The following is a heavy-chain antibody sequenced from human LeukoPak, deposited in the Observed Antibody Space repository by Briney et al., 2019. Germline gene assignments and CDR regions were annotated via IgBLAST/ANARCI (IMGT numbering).Heavy chain of an antibody. CDR2: ISAYNGNT. CDR1: GYTFTSYG. D-gene: IGHD2-2*01. J-gene: IGHJ4*02. CDR3: ARDRGYCSSTSCYHVY. V-gene: IGHV1-18*01. Sequence: ASVKVSCKASGYTFTSYGISWVRQAPGQGLEWMGWISAYNGNTNYAQKLQGRVTMTTDTSTSTAYMELRSLRSDDTAVCYCARDRGYCSSTSCYHVYWGQGTLVTVSS.